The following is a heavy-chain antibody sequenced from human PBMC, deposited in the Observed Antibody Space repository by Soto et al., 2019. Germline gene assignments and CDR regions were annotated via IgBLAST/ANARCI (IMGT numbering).Heavy chain of an antibody. J-gene: IGHJ6*03. CDR2: ISWNSGSI. CDR3: ARTGMGYSSYTDV. CDR1: GFTFDDYA. V-gene: IGHV3-9*01. Sequence: EVQLVESGGGLVQPGRSLRLSCAASGFTFDDYAMHWVRQAPGKGLEWVSGISWNSGSIGYVDSVKGRFTISRDDAKNSLYLQMNSLRADDTALYYCARTGMGYSSYTDVWGKGTTVTVSS.